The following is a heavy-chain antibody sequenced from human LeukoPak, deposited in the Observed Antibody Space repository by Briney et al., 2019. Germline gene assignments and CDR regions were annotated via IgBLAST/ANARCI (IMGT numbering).Heavy chain of an antibody. J-gene: IGHJ5*02. CDR2: ISYDGSNK. D-gene: IGHD3-22*01. V-gene: IGHV3-30*18. CDR3: AKDRRPYYYDSSGYYYP. CDR1: GFTFSSYG. Sequence: PGGSLRLSCAASGFTFSSYGMHWVRQAPGKGLEWVAVISYDGSNKYYADSVKGRFTISRDNSKNTLYLQMNSLRAEDTAVYYCAKDRRPYYYDSSGYYYPWGQGTLVTVSS.